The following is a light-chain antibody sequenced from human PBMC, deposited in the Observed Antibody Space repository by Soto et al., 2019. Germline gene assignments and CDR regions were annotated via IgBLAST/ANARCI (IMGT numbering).Light chain of an antibody. CDR1: QSISSSY. J-gene: IGKJ1*01. Sequence: ESVLTQSPGTLSLSPGERATLSCRASQSISSSYLAWYQQRPGQAPRLLIYGASTRASDIPDRFRGSGSGTDFALTISRLEAEDVAVYYCQQYGSSRWTFGQGNKVDIK. CDR3: QQYGSSRWT. CDR2: GAS. V-gene: IGKV3-20*01.